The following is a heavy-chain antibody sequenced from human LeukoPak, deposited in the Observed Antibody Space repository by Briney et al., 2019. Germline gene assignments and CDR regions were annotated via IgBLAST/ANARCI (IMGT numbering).Heavy chain of an antibody. Sequence: GGSLRLSCAASGFTVSSNYMSWVRQAPGKGLEWVSVIYSGGSTYYADSVKGRFTISRDNSKNTLYLQMSSLRAEDTAVYYCARDTVTPPYYFDYWGQGTLVTVSS. CDR3: ARDTVTPPYYFDY. CDR2: IYSGGST. V-gene: IGHV3-66*02. J-gene: IGHJ4*02. CDR1: GFTVSSNY. D-gene: IGHD4-11*01.